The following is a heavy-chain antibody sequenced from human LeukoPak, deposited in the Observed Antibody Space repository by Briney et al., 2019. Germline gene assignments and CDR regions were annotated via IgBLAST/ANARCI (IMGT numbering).Heavy chain of an antibody. Sequence: KTSETLSLTCTVSGGSISSSSYYWGWIRQPPGKGLEWIGSIYYSGSTYYNPSLKSRVTISVDTSKNQFSLKLSSVTAADTAVYYCASPRGEFNDYWGQGTLVTVSS. D-gene: IGHD3-10*01. CDR2: IYYSGST. V-gene: IGHV4-39*01. CDR1: GGSISSSSYY. J-gene: IGHJ4*02. CDR3: ASPRGEFNDY.